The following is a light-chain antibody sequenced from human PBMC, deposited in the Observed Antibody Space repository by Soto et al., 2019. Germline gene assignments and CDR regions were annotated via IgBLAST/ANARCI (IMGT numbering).Light chain of an antibody. CDR2: GSS. V-gene: IGKV3-20*01. Sequence: EIVLTQSPGTLSLSPGERATLSCRASQSLNSFYLAWYQQKPGQAPRLLIYGSSNMATGIPDRFSGSGSGTDFTLTISRLDPEDFAVYYCQQYDISPRTFGQGTKVEGK. CDR3: QQYDISPRT. J-gene: IGKJ1*01. CDR1: QSLNSFY.